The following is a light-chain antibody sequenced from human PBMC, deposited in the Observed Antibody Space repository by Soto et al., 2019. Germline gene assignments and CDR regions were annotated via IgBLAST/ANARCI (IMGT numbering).Light chain of an antibody. J-gene: IGKJ2*01. Sequence: DIQMTQSPSSLSASVGDRVTITCRASQSISSYLNWYQQRLGKAPKLLIYAASSLESGVPSRFSGSGSGTDFTLSISGLQPEDSATYYCQQSYSTPTFGQGTKLEIK. V-gene: IGKV1-39*01. CDR2: AAS. CDR3: QQSYSTPT. CDR1: QSISSY.